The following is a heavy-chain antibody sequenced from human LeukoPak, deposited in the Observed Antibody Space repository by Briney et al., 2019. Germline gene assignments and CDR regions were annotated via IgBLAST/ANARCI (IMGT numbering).Heavy chain of an antibody. CDR3: ARGLQSSGYAFDI. CDR2: IYYSGST. D-gene: IGHD6-19*01. J-gene: IGHJ3*02. V-gene: IGHV4-61*01. CDR1: GGSVSSSNYY. Sequence: SETLSLTCTVSGGSVSSSNYYWSWIRQPPGKGLEWIGYIYYSGSTNYNPSLKSRVTISVDTSKNQFSLKLSSVTAADTAVYYCARGLQSSGYAFDIWGQGTMVTVSS.